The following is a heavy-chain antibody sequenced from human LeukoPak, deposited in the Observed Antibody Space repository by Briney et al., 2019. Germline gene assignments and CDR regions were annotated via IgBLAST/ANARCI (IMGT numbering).Heavy chain of an antibody. J-gene: IGHJ6*03. D-gene: IGHD5-12*01. V-gene: IGHV4-4*07. CDR3: ARDSRRRYSGYYYYYMDV. Sequence: ADTLSLTCTVSGGSMSSYYGSWIRQPAGEALEWIGRIYTRGSTIYNPSLKSRVTMSVDTSKNQFSLKLRSVTAAHTAVYYCARDSRRRYSGYYYYYMDVWGKGTTVTVSS. CDR2: IYTRGST. CDR1: GGSMSSYY.